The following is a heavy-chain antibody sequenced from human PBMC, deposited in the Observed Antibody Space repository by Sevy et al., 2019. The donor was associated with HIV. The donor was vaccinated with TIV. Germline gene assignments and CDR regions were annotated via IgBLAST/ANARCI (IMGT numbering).Heavy chain of an antibody. CDR3: AHSKHDSSDTDNWFDP. CDR2: IYWNDDK. CDR1: GFSLSTSGVG. D-gene: IGHD3-22*01. Sequence: SGPTLVKPTQTLTLTCTFSGFSLSTSGVGVGWILQPPGKALEWLALIYWNDDKRYSPSLKSRLTITTDTSKNQVVLTMTNMDPVDTTTYYYAHSKHDSSDTDNWFDPWGQGTLVTVSS. J-gene: IGHJ5*02. V-gene: IGHV2-5*01.